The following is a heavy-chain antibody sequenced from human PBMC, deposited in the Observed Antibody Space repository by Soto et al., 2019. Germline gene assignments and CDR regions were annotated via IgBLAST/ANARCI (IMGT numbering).Heavy chain of an antibody. V-gene: IGHV1-69*13. CDR1: GGTFSGYA. CDR3: ARVTVTYYYDGMDV. D-gene: IGHD2-21*02. J-gene: IGHJ6*02. CDR2: IIPIFGKA. Sequence: SVKVSSTASGGTFSGYAISWVRQAPGQGLEWMGGIIPIFGKANYAQKFQGRVTMTADESTSTAYMELSSLRSEDTAVYYCARVTVTYYYDGMDVWGQGTTVNVS.